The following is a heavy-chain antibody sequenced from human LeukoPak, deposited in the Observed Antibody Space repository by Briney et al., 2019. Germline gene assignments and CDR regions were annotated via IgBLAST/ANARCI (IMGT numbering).Heavy chain of an antibody. CDR2: INHSGST. J-gene: IGHJ4*02. V-gene: IGHV4-34*01. D-gene: IGHD5-24*01. Sequence: SETLSLTRAVYGGSFSGYYWSWIRQPPGKGLEWIGEINHSGSTNYNPSLKSRVTISVDTSKNQFSLKLSSVTAADTAVYFCARERRDGYRRFDYWGQGTLVTVSS. CDR1: GGSFSGYY. CDR3: ARERRDGYRRFDY.